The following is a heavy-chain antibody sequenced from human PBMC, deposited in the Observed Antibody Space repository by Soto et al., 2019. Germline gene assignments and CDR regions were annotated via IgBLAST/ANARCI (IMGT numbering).Heavy chain of an antibody. Sequence: SETLSLTCAVYGGSFSGYYWSWIRQPPGKGLEWIGEINHSGSTNYNPSLKSRVTISVDTSKNQFSLKLSSVTAADTAVYYCARAIGGYSSSWYQYNWFDPWGQGTLVTVSS. CDR3: ARAIGGYSSSWYQYNWFDP. V-gene: IGHV4-34*01. CDR2: INHSGST. CDR1: GGSFSGYY. D-gene: IGHD6-13*01. J-gene: IGHJ5*02.